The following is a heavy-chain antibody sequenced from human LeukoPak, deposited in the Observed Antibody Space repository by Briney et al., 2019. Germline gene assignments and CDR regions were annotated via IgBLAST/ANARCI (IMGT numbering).Heavy chain of an antibody. CDR2: INHSGST. CDR1: GFTFSSYA. D-gene: IGHD6-13*01. Sequence: GSLRLSCAASGFTFSSYAMSWIRQPPGKGLEWIGEINHSGSTNYNPSLKSRVTISVDTSKNQFSLKLSSVTAADTAVYYCARGRLVAAAGTYYFDYWGQGTLVTVSS. V-gene: IGHV4-34*01. J-gene: IGHJ4*02. CDR3: ARGRLVAAAGTYYFDY.